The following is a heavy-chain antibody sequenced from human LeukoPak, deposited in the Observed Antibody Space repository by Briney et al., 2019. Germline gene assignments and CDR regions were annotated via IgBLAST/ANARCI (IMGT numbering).Heavy chain of an antibody. Sequence: ASVTVSCMASGYTFTSYDINWVRQAPGQGREWMGWMNPNSGNTGYAQKFQGTVTMTRNTSISTAYMELSSLRSEDTAVYYCARVSYSYALPYWGQGTLVTVSS. CDR1: GYTFTSYD. CDR3: ARVSYSYALPY. CDR2: MNPNSGNT. V-gene: IGHV1-8*01. J-gene: IGHJ4*02. D-gene: IGHD5-18*01.